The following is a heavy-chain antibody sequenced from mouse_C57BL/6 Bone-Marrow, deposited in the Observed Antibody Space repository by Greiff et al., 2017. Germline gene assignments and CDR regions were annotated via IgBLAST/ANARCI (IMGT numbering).Heavy chain of an antibody. Sequence: DVMLVESGGGLVKPGGSLKLSCAASGFTFSSYAMSWVRQTPEKRLEWVATISDGGSYTYYPDNVKGRFTISRDNAKNNLYLQMSHLKSEDTAMYYCARDYYGLHMDYWGQGTSVTVSS. CDR2: ISDGGSYT. J-gene: IGHJ4*01. D-gene: IGHD1-1*01. V-gene: IGHV5-4*03. CDR3: ARDYYGLHMDY. CDR1: GFTFSSYA.